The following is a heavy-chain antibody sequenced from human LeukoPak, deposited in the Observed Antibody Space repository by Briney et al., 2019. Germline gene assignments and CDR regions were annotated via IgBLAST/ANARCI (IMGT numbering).Heavy chain of an antibody. CDR3: ARVSGRLERQSDLDF. CDR1: GFTFSSYS. Sequence: GGSLRLSCAASGFTFSSYSMNWVRQAPGKGLEWVSSIDPSSYYIYYGDSVKGRSAISRDNAKDSLYLQINSLRAEDTAVYYCARVSGRLERQSDLDFWGRGTLVTVSS. J-gene: IGHJ4*02. V-gene: IGHV3-21*01. CDR2: IDPSSYYI. D-gene: IGHD1-1*01.